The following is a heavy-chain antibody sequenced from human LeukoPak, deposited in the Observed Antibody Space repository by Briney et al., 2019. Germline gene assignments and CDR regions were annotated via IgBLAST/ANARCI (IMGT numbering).Heavy chain of an antibody. D-gene: IGHD5-24*01. V-gene: IGHV3-53*01. CDR2: IYSGGST. Sequence: PGGSLRLSCAASGFTVSSNYMSWVRQAPGKGLEWVSVIYSGGSTYYADSVKGRFTISRDNSKNTLYLQMNSLRAEDTAVYYCARVLRWLQFVDYYYYMDVWGKGTTVTISS. CDR3: ARVLRWLQFVDYYYYMDV. CDR1: GFTVSSNY. J-gene: IGHJ6*03.